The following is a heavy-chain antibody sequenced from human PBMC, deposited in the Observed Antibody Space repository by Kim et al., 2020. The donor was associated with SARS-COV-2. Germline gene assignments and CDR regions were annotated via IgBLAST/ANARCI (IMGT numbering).Heavy chain of an antibody. CDR1: GFTFSSYG. CDR3: AKLKSPMVRGVSPPLDV. D-gene: IGHD3-10*01. Sequence: GGSLRLSCAASGFTFSSYGMHWVRQAPGKGLEWVAVISYDGSNKYYADSVKGRFTISRDNSKNTLYLQMNSLRAEDTAVYYCAKLKSPMVRGVSPPLDVWGQGTTVTVSS. CDR2: ISYDGSNK. V-gene: IGHV3-30*18. J-gene: IGHJ6*02.